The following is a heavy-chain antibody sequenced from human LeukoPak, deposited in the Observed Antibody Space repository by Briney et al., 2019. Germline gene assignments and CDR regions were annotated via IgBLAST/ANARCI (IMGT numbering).Heavy chain of an antibody. CDR1: GFTFSSYS. V-gene: IGHV3-21*01. CDR2: ISTSSSYI. CDR3: ARDGLERVVTATKYYYYYGMDV. D-gene: IGHD2-21*02. Sequence: GGSLRLSCAASGFTFSSYSMNWVRQAPGKGLEWVSSISTSSSYIYYADSVKGRFTISRDNAKNSLYLQMTSLRAEDTAVYYCARDGLERVVTATKYYYYYGMDVWGQGTTVTVSS. J-gene: IGHJ6*02.